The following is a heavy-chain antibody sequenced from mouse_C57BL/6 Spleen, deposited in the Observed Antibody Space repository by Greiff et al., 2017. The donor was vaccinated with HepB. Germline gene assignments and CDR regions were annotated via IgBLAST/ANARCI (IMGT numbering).Heavy chain of an antibody. D-gene: IGHD2-5*01. CDR1: GYAFSGYW. Sequence: VKLMESGAELVKPGASVKISCKASGYAFSGYWMNWVKQRPGKGLEWIGQIYPGDGDTNYNGKFKGKATLTADKSSSTAYMQLSSLTSEDSAVYFCARGESNPDYWGQGTTLTVSS. V-gene: IGHV1-80*01. J-gene: IGHJ2*01. CDR3: ARGESNPDY. CDR2: IYPGDGDT.